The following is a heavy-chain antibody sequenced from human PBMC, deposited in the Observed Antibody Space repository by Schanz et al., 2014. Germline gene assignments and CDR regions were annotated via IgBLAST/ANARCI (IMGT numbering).Heavy chain of an antibody. D-gene: IGHD3-10*01. Sequence: DVHLLESGGGLVQPGGSLRLSCAASEFTFSTDAMSWVRQAPGKGLEWVSAISGSGGSTYYADSVKGRFTISRDNAKNTVYLQMNSLRADDTAVYYCARDPWVGEKDAFDFWGQGTMXIVSS. V-gene: IGHV3-23*01. CDR1: EFTFSTDA. CDR2: ISGSGGST. J-gene: IGHJ3*01. CDR3: ARDPWVGEKDAFDF.